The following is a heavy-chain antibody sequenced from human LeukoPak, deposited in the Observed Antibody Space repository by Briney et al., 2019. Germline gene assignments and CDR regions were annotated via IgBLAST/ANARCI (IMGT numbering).Heavy chain of an antibody. CDR2: ISYDGSNK. D-gene: IGHD3-22*01. CDR1: GFTFSSYG. CDR3: AKAGVAGTKYYYDSSGYYYYNWFDP. Sequence: VGSLRLSCAASGFTFSSYGMHWVRPAPHKGLEWVAVISYDGSNKYYADSVKGRFTISRDNSKNTLYLQMNSLRAEDTAVYYCAKAGVAGTKYYYDSSGYYYYNWFDPWGQGTLVTVSS. V-gene: IGHV3-30*18. J-gene: IGHJ5*02.